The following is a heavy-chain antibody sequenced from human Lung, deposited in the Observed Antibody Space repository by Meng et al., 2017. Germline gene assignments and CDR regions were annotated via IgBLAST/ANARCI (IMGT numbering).Heavy chain of an antibody. CDR3: ARGGVTTDD. V-gene: IGHV3-74*02. CDR1: GFTFSTPW. Sequence: GQVVGSGGGLVQPGGPLGLSCAASGFTFSTPWMHWVRQAPGKGLEWGSRITGDGSSTIYADSVQGRFTMSRDNAKSTLSLQMNSLRAEDTAVYYCARGGVTTDDWGQGTLVTVSS. D-gene: IGHD4-17*01. CDR2: ITGDGSST. J-gene: IGHJ4*02.